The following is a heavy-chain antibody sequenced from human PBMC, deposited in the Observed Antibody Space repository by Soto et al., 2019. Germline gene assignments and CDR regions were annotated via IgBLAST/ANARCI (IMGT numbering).Heavy chain of an antibody. D-gene: IGHD6-13*01. V-gene: IGHV4-59*01. CDR1: GGSISRSY. CDR3: TRYSSSWYWFDP. J-gene: IGHJ5*02. Sequence: SETLSLTCTVSGGSISRSYWSWIRQPPGKGLEWIGYIYYSGSTNYNPSLKSRVTISVDTSKNQFSLKLSSVTAADTAVYYCTRYSSSWYWFDPWGQGTLVTVSS. CDR2: IYYSGST.